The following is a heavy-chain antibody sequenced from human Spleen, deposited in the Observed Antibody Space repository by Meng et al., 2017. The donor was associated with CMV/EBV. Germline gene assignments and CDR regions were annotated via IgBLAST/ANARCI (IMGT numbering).Heavy chain of an antibody. D-gene: IGHD2-21*01. J-gene: IGHJ4*02. CDR1: GFTITSYW. V-gene: IGHV3-23*01. CDR3: AKYSAVGERLYYFDY. CDR2: IGATAGGT. Sequence: GESLKISCAASGFTITSYWMSWVRQAPGKGLEWVSSIGATAGGTYYADSVKGRFTISRDNAKNTLYLQMNSLRVEDTAVYYCAKYSAVGERLYYFDYWGQGTLVTVSS.